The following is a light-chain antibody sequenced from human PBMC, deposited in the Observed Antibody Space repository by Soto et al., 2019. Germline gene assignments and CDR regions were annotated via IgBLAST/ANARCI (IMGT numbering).Light chain of an antibody. CDR1: QGINKF. V-gene: IGKV1-16*01. J-gene: IGKJ4*01. CDR2: TAS. CDR3: QQYESYPLT. Sequence: DIQMTQSPSSLSASVGDSVTITCRASQGINKFLAWFQQKPGTAPKSLISTASRLQSGVPSRFSSSGSGTHFYLTINNLHPEDFATYYCQQYESYPLTFDGETKVDIK.